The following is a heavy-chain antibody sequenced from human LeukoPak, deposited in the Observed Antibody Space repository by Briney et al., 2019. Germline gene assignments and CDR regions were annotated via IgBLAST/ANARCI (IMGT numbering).Heavy chain of an antibody. CDR3: ARNSGYSKNNWFDP. J-gene: IGHJ5*02. D-gene: IGHD1-26*01. Sequence: ASVKVSCKASGYTFTGYYMHWVRQAPGQGLEWMGWINPNSGGTNYAQKLQGRVTMTTDTFTNTAYMELTSLRSDDTAVYYCARNSGYSKNNWFDPWGQGTLVTVSS. CDR2: INPNSGGT. CDR1: GYTFTGYY. V-gene: IGHV1-2*02.